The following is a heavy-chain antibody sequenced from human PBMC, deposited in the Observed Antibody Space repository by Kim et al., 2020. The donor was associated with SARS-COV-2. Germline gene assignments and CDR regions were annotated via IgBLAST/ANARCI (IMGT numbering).Heavy chain of an antibody. D-gene: IGHD3-10*01. J-gene: IGHJ5*02. Sequence: ASVKVSCKASGYTFTSYAMHWVRQAPGQRLEWMGWINAGNGNTKYSQKFQGRVTITRDKSASTAYMELSSLRSEDTAVYYCAREDGSGSYYNLGWFDPWGQGTLVTVSS. CDR3: AREDGSGSYYNLGWFDP. CDR1: GYTFTSYA. V-gene: IGHV1-3*01. CDR2: INAGNGNT.